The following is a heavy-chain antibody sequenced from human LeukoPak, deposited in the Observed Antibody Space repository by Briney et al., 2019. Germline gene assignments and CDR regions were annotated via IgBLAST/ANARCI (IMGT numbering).Heavy chain of an antibody. CDR3: AKGSYYDSSGSFYFDY. CDR2: ISGSGDNT. D-gene: IGHD3-22*01. Sequence: GGSLRLSCAASGFTFSSYAMSWVRQAPGKGLEWVSGISGSGDNTYYADSVKGRFTISRDNSKNTLYVQVNSLGTEDTAAYYCAKGSYYDSSGSFYFDYWGQGTQVTVSS. J-gene: IGHJ4*02. V-gene: IGHV3-23*01. CDR1: GFTFSSYA.